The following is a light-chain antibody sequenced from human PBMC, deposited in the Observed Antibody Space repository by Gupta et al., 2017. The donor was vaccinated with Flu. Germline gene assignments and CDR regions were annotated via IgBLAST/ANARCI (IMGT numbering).Light chain of an antibody. Sequence: VVMTQSPHFLPVTLGQTASMSCKSSESLLHTGGTNYVMWLQQRPGQAPRRLLYQVTIRDYGVPDRISGGWSGADFTLTSHRVEADDAALYFCLQLTHWPYTFGQGTKLEI. CDR2: QVT. V-gene: IGKV2-30*02. CDR3: LQLTHWPYT. CDR1: ESLLHTGGTNY. J-gene: IGKJ2*01.